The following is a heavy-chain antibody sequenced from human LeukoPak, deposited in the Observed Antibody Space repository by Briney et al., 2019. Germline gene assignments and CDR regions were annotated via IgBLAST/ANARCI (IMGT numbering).Heavy chain of an antibody. V-gene: IGHV4-39*07. CDR3: AREPDA. Sequence: SQTLSLTCSVSGGSISGSRYYWGWIRQPSAKGLEWVATVNDGGSALYNPSLRSRTTISVDTSKNQFSLRLTSVTAADTAVYYCAREPDAWGQGTLVTVSS. J-gene: IGHJ5*02. CDR1: GGSISGSRYY. CDR2: VNDGGSA.